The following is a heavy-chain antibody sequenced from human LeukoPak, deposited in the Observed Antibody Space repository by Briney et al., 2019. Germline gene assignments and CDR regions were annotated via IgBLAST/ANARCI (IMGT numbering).Heavy chain of an antibody. CDR3: ARGRMNSGSFLPLDY. Sequence: PSETLSLTCTVSGGSISSGNSYWNWIRQPPGKGLEWIGYIYYIGTTYYNPSLKSRVTISVDTSKNQFSLKLSSVTAADTAVYYCARGRMNSGSFLPLDYWGQGTLVTVSS. D-gene: IGHD3-22*01. J-gene: IGHJ4*02. CDR1: GGSISSGNSY. V-gene: IGHV4-30-4*01. CDR2: IYYIGTT.